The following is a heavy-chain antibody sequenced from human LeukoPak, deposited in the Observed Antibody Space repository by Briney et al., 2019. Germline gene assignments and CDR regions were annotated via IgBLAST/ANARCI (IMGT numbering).Heavy chain of an antibody. J-gene: IGHJ4*02. CDR1: GYTFTSYG. D-gene: IGHD1-26*01. CDR3: VREIVGATLYFDY. Sequence: ASVKVSCKASGYTFTSYGISWVRQAPGQGLEWMGWISAYNGNTNYAQKLQGRVTMTTDTSTSTACMELRSLRSDDTAVYYCVREIVGATLYFDYWGQGTLVTVSS. V-gene: IGHV1-18*01. CDR2: ISAYNGNT.